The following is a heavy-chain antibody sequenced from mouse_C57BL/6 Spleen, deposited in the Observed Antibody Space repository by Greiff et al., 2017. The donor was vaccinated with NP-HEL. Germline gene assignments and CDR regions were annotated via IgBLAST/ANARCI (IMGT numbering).Heavy chain of an antibody. V-gene: IGHV1-55*01. D-gene: IGHD2-4*01. CDR3: ARSDDYPYYFDY. Sequence: QVQLQQPGAELVKPGASVKMSCKASGYTFTSYWITWVKQRPGQGLEWIGDIYPGSGSTNYNEKFKSKATLTVDTSSSTAYMQLSSLTSEDSAVYYCARSDDYPYYFDYWGQGTTLTVSS. CDR1: GYTFTSYW. CDR2: IYPGSGST. J-gene: IGHJ2*01.